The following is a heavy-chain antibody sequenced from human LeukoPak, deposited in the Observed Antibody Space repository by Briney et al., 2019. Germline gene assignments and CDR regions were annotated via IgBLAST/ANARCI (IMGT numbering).Heavy chain of an antibody. Sequence: SGGSLRLSCAASGFILSSYAMSWVRQGPGKGLEWVSAISVSGNTYHADSVKGRFTISRDNSKNTLYLQMNSLRAEDTAVYYCARRAGGYSHPYDYWGQGILVTVSS. CDR1: GFILSSYA. CDR2: ISVSGNT. V-gene: IGHV3-23*01. D-gene: IGHD4-23*01. CDR3: ARRAGGYSHPYDY. J-gene: IGHJ4*02.